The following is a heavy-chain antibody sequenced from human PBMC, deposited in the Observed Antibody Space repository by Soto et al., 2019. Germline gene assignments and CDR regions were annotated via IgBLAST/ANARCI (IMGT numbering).Heavy chain of an antibody. Sequence: GASVKVSCKVSGYTLTELSMHWVRQAPGQGLEWMGWISTYTGNTNYAQKLQGRVTMTTDTSTSTAYMELRSLRSDDTAVYYCARGFGILWWPYYGMDVWGQGTTVTVSS. V-gene: IGHV1-18*01. J-gene: IGHJ6*02. CDR2: ISTYTGNT. CDR3: ARGFGILWWPYYGMDV. CDR1: GYTLTELS. D-gene: IGHD2-21*01.